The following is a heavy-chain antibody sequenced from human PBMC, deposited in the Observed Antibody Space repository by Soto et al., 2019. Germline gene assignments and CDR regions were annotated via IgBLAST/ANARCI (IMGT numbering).Heavy chain of an antibody. Sequence: SSETLSLTCTVSGVSISNSSYYWGWIRRPPGKGLEWIGTIYYSGITYYNPSLKSRVTISVDTSKNQFSLKLTSVTAADTAVYYCARHGSNRGQGTLVTVSS. CDR3: ARHGSN. CDR1: GVSISNSSYY. CDR2: IYYSGIT. J-gene: IGHJ4*02. V-gene: IGHV4-39*01.